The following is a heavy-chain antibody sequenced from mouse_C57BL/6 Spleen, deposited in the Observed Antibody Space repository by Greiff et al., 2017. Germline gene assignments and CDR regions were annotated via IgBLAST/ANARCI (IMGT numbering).Heavy chain of an antibody. Sequence: EVKLMESGPGLVKPSQSLSLTCSVPGYSITSGYYWHWIRQFPGNKLEWMGYISYDGSNNYNPSLKNRISITRDTSKNQFFLKLHSVTTDDTATYYCARAYYYGSSYEWYFDVWGPGPTVTVSS. J-gene: IGHJ1*01. CDR2: ISYDGSN. D-gene: IGHD1-1*01. CDR3: ARAYYYGSSYEWYFDV. V-gene: IGHV3-6*01. CDR1: GYSITSGYY.